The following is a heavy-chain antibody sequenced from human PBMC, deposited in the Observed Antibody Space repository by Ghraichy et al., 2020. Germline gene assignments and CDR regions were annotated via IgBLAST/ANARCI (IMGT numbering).Heavy chain of an antibody. CDR2: IYSGGST. Sequence: GGSLRLSCAASGFTFSSYSMNWVRQAPGKGLEWVSVIYSGGSTYYADSVKGRFTISRDNSRNTLYLQMNSLRAEDTAVYYCTRELGGFDQYHFDYWGQGTLVTVSS. V-gene: IGHV3-66*02. CDR3: TRELGGFDQYHFDY. CDR1: GFTFSSYS. D-gene: IGHD5-12*01. J-gene: IGHJ4*02.